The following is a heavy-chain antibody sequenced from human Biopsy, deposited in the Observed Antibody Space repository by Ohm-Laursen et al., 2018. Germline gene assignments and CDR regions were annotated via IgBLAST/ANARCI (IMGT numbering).Heavy chain of an antibody. J-gene: IGHJ1*01. CDR3: ARIGLEGGYYRTDEYFQH. D-gene: IGHD3-22*01. CDR1: GYTFADYY. Sequence: SVKVSCKASGYTFADYYVQWVRQAPGQGLEWMGWINPDSGNTNYAQKFQGRVTMTRDTSISTAYVDLSSLRSDDTAVYYCARIGLEGGYYRTDEYFQHWGQGTLVTVSS. CDR2: INPDSGNT. V-gene: IGHV1-2*02.